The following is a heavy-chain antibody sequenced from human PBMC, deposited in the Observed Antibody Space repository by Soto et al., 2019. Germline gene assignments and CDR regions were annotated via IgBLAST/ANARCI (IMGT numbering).Heavy chain of an antibody. V-gene: IGHV4-34*01. CDR1: GGSFSGYY. CDR2: INHSGST. Sequence: SETLSLTCAVYGGSFSGYYWSWIRQPPGKGLEWIGEINHSGSTNYNPSLKSRVTISVDTSKNQFSLKLSSVTAADTAVYYCAGGLRWSSFDPWGQGTLVTVSS. CDR3: AGGLRWSSFDP. D-gene: IGHD4-17*01. J-gene: IGHJ5*02.